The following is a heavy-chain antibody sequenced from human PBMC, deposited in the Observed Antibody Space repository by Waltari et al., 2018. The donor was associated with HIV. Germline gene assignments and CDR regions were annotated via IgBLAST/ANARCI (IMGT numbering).Heavy chain of an antibody. Sequence: EVQLVESGGGLVQPGGSLRLSCAASGFPFSSYWMGWVRQAPGKGLEWVANIKQDGSEIYDVDSVKGRFTISRDNAKNSLYLQMNSLRAEDTAVYFCARRGGRSSPLGYWGQGTLVTVSS. CDR1: GFPFSSYW. D-gene: IGHD6-13*01. CDR2: IKQDGSEI. CDR3: ARRGGRSSPLGY. V-gene: IGHV3-7*01. J-gene: IGHJ4*02.